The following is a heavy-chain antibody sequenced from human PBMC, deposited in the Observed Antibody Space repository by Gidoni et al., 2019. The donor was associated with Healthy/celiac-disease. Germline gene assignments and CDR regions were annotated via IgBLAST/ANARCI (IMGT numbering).Heavy chain of an antibody. Sequence: QLQLQESGPGLVKPSETLSLTCTVSGGSLSSSSYYWGWIRQPPGKGLEWIGSIYYSGSTYYNPSLKSRVTISVDTSKNQFSLKLSSVTAADTAVYYCARELMVRGVVCYYYGMDVWGQGTTVTVSS. V-gene: IGHV4-39*07. CDR2: IYYSGST. CDR3: ARELMVRGVVCYYYGMDV. D-gene: IGHD3-10*01. J-gene: IGHJ6*02. CDR1: GGSLSSSSYY.